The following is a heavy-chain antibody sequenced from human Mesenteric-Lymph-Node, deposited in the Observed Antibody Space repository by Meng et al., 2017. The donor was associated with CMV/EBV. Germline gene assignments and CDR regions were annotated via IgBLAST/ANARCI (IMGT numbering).Heavy chain of an antibody. Sequence: ASVKVSCKASGYTFTGYYMHWVRQAPGQGLGWMGWINPNSGGTNYAQKFQGRVTMTRDTSISTAYMELSRLRSDDTAVYYCARYVSGWYYFDYWGQGTLVTVSS. CDR1: GYTFTGYY. J-gene: IGHJ4*02. D-gene: IGHD6-19*01. V-gene: IGHV1-2*02. CDR3: ARYVSGWYYFDY. CDR2: INPNSGGT.